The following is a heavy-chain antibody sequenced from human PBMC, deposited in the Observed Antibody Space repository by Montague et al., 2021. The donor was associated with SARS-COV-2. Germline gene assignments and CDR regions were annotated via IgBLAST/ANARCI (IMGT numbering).Heavy chain of an antibody. J-gene: IGHJ4*01. CDR3: AREGYRSGSFYIDY. Sequence: LRLSCAASRLPFNGYAMHWVRQAPGKGLEWLTFISHDESNHRYADSVKGRFTFSRDNSKNTLYLQMDSLRPEDTAVYYCAREGYRSGSFYIDYWGQGTLVTVSS. V-gene: IGHV3-30*04. CDR2: ISHDESNH. D-gene: IGHD1-26*01. CDR1: RLPFNGYA.